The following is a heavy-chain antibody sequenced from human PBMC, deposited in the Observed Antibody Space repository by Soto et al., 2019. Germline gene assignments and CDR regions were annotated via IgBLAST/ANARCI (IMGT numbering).Heavy chain of an antibody. V-gene: IGHV4-34*01. Sequence: SETLSLTCAVYGGSFSGYYWSWIRQPPGKGLEWIGEINHSGSTNYNPSLKSRVTISVDTSKNQFSLKLSSVTAADTAVYYCARGVITGAFSRAANFDYWGQGTLVTVSS. J-gene: IGHJ4*02. D-gene: IGHD1-20*01. CDR2: INHSGST. CDR3: ARGVITGAFSRAANFDY. CDR1: GGSFSGYY.